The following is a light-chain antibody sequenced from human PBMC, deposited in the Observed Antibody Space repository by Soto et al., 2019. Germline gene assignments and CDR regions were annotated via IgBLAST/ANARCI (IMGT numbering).Light chain of an antibody. V-gene: IGLV1-40*01. J-gene: IGLJ1*01. Sequence: QSALTQPPSVSRAPGQRVTITSTGSSSNIGAGYDVHWYQQLPGTAPKLLIYGNINRPSGVPDRFSGSKSGTSASLAITGLQAEDEADYYCQSYDSSLSGYVFGTGTKVTVL. CDR3: QSYDSSLSGYV. CDR1: SSNIGAGYD. CDR2: GNI.